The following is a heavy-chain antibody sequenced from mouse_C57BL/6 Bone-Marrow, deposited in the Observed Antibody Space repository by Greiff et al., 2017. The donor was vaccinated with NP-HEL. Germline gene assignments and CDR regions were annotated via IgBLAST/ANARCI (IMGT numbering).Heavy chain of an antibody. V-gene: IGHV14-4*01. Sequence: EVQLQQSGAELVRPGASVKLSCTASGFNIKDDYMHWVKQRPDQGLEWIGWIDPENGDTEYASKFQGQVTITAKTSSNTAYLQLSSLTSEDTAGYYCTRSTRFDYWGQGTTLTVSS. CDR1: GFNIKDDY. CDR2: IDPENGDT. CDR3: TRSTRFDY. J-gene: IGHJ2*01. D-gene: IGHD2-1*01.